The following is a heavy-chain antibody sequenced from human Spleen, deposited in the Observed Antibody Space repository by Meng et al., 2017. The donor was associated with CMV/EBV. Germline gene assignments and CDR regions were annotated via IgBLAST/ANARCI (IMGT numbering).Heavy chain of an antibody. J-gene: IGHJ4*02. Sequence: SETLSLTCAVYGGSFSGYYWSWIRQPPGKGLEWIGEINHSGSTNYNPSLKSRVTISVDTSKNQFSLKLSSVTAADTAVYYCARGGFPLSQLLWDYWGQGTLVTVSS. D-gene: IGHD2-2*01. CDR1: GGSFSGYY. V-gene: IGHV4-34*01. CDR3: ARGGFPLSQLLWDY. CDR2: INHSGST.